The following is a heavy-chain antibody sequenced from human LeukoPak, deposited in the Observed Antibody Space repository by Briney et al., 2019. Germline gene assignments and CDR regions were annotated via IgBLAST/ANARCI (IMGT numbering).Heavy chain of an antibody. V-gene: IGHV4-39*01. D-gene: IGHD6-13*01. J-gene: IGHJ4*02. Sequence: NPSETLSLTCTVSGGSIRSSYYYWGWIRQPPGKGLEWIGSIYDSGSTYYNPSLKSRVTISVDTSKNQFSLKLNSVTAADTAVYYCATLRRVAAAGTPDYWGQGTLVTVSS. CDR3: ATLRRVAAAGTPDY. CDR1: GGSIRSSYYY. CDR2: IYDSGST.